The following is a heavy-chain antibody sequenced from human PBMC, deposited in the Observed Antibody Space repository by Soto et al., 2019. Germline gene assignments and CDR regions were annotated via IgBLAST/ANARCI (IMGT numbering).Heavy chain of an antibody. CDR3: ARDWLGVAASPEVRYYYYGMDV. CDR2: INPSGGST. Sequence: QVQLVQSGAEVKKPGASVKVSCKASGYTFTSYYMHWVRQAPGQGLEWMGIINPSGGSTSYAQKFRXXXTMTRDTSTSXXYXEXXSLRSEDTAVYYCARDWLGVAASPEVRYYYYGMDVWGQGTTVTVSS. CDR1: GYTFTSYY. J-gene: IGHJ6*02. V-gene: IGHV1-46*01. D-gene: IGHD2-15*01.